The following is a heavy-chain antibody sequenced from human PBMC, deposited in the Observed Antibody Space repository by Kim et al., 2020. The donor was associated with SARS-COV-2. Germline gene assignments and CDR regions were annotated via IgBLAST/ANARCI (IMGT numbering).Heavy chain of an antibody. J-gene: IGHJ6*02. CDR3: ARVRPLYSGSYYYGMDG. CDR1: GGSISTYY. CDR2: IYYSAST. V-gene: IGHV4-59*01. D-gene: IGHD1-26*01. Sequence: SETLSLTCTVSGGSISTYYWSWIRQPPGKGLEWIGYIYYSASTNYNPSLKSRVTISVDTSNNQFSLKLSSVTAADTAVYYCARVRPLYSGSYYYGMDGWGQGTKVTVSS.